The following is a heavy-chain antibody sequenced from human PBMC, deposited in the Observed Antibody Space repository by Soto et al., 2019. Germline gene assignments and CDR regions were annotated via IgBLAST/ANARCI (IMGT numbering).Heavy chain of an antibody. CDR3: ARGSVVRGVIITVNAFDI. J-gene: IGHJ3*02. V-gene: IGHV4-4*02. D-gene: IGHD3-10*01. CDR1: GGSISSSNW. CDR2: IYHSGST. Sequence: ETLSLTCAVSGGSISSSNWWSWVRQPPGKGLEWIGQIYHSGSTNYNPSLKSRVTISVDKSKNQFSLKLSSVTAADTAVYYCARGSVVRGVIITVNAFDIWGQGTMV.